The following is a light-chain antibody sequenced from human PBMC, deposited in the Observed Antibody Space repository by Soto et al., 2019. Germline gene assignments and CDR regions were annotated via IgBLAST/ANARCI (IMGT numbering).Light chain of an antibody. CDR1: QSITSSF. CDR3: QQYENSPIT. CDR2: GAS. V-gene: IGKV3-20*01. Sequence: PWERASLSCGASQSITSSFLAWYQKKPGQDPRILIYGASSRATGIPDRFSGTGSETDFTLTINRLETEDFAVYYCQQYENSPITFGQGTQLEIK. J-gene: IGKJ5*01.